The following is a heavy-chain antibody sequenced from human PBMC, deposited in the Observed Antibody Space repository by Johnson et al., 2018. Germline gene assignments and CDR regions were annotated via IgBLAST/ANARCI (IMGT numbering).Heavy chain of an antibody. V-gene: IGHV3-NL1*01. CDR1: DFTFSNYA. Sequence: QVQLVESGGGVVQPGRSLKLSCAASDFTFSNYAIHWVRQAPGKGLEWVLVIERDGRTYFADSVKGRFTISRDNSKNTLYLQMNSLRPEDTAVYYCAREGANGGWNSAFDIWGQGTMVTVSS. J-gene: IGHJ3*02. CDR3: AREGANGGWNSAFDI. CDR2: IERDGRT. D-gene: IGHD1/OR15-1a*01.